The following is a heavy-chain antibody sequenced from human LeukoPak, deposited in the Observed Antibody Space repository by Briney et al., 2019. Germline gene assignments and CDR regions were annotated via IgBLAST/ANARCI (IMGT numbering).Heavy chain of an antibody. Sequence: SETLSLTCTVSGGSISSYYWSWVRQPPGKGLEWIGYIYYSGSTNYNPSLKSRVTISVDTSKNKFSLKLSSVTAADTAVYYCARTSGWYFSYYYYYMDVWGKGTTVTVSS. CDR2: IYYSGST. J-gene: IGHJ6*03. D-gene: IGHD6-19*01. CDR1: GGSISSYY. V-gene: IGHV4-59*01. CDR3: ARTSGWYFSYYYYYMDV.